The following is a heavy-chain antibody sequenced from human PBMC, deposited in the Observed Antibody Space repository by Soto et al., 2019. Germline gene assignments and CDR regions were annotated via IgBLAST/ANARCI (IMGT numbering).Heavy chain of an antibody. V-gene: IGHV4-59*01. Sequence: LXLTCTVCCGSISIYYWSWIRQPPVKGLEWIGYIYYSGSTNYNPSLKSRVTISVDTSKNQFSLKLSSVTAADTAVYYCARVGHIVVVTGGWYFDLWGRGTLVTVSS. J-gene: IGHJ2*01. CDR2: IYYSGST. CDR3: ARVGHIVVVTGGWYFDL. D-gene: IGHD2-21*02. CDR1: CGSISIYY.